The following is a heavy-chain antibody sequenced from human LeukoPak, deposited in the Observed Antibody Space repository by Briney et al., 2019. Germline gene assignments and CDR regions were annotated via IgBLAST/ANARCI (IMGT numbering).Heavy chain of an antibody. CDR2: LSSSGSTI. Sequence: GGSLRLSCAASGFTFSDYYMSWIRQAPGKGLEWVSYLSSSGSTIYYADSVKGRFTISRDNAKNSLYLQMNSLRAEDTAVYYCASIAAADPFDYWGQGTLVTVSS. D-gene: IGHD6-13*01. V-gene: IGHV3-11*04. CDR1: GFTFSDYY. J-gene: IGHJ4*02. CDR3: ASIAAADPFDY.